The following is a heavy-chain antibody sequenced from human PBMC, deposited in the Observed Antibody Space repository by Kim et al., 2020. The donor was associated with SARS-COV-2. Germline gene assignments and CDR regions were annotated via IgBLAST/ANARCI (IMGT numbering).Heavy chain of an antibody. Sequence: GESLKISCKASGYTFINYYIAWVRQRPGKGLEWMGLIFPGDSDTRYGPSFRGQVTFSVDKSINTAFLEWSSLRAADSAMYFCVRRESDYWGQGTQVTVSS. J-gene: IGHJ4*02. CDR3: VRRESDY. CDR2: IFPGDSDT. CDR1: GYTFINYY. V-gene: IGHV5-51*01.